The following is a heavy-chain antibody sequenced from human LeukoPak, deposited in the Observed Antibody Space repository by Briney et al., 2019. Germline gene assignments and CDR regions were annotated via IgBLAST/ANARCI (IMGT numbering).Heavy chain of an antibody. J-gene: IGHJ4*02. D-gene: IGHD6-19*01. CDR2: INHSGST. CDR1: GGSINSYY. CDR3: ARVGIAVAGTVPDY. Sequence: SETLSLTCTVSGGSINSYYWSWIRQPPGKGLEWIGEINHSGSTNYNPSLKSRVTISVDTSKNQFSLKLSSVTAADTAVYYCARVGIAVAGTVPDYWGQGTLVTVSS. V-gene: IGHV4-34*01.